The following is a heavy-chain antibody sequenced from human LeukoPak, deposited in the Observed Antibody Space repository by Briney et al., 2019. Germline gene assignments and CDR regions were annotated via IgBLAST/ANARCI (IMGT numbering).Heavy chain of an antibody. Sequence: GASVKVSCKASGYTFTGYYMHWVRQAPGQGLEWMGWINPNSGGTNYAQKFQGRVTMTRDTSISTAYMELSRLRSDDTAVYYCARDHIGVVPAAIGGDNWFDPWGQGTLVTVSS. CDR1: GYTFTGYY. V-gene: IGHV1-2*02. D-gene: IGHD2-2*02. J-gene: IGHJ5*02. CDR3: ARDHIGVVPAAIGGDNWFDP. CDR2: INPNSGGT.